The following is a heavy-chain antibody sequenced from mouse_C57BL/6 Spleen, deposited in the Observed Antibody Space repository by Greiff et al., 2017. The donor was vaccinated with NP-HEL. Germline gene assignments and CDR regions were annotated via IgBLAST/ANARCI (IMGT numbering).Heavy chain of an antibody. CDR1: GYTFPSYW. Sequence: QVQLQQPGAELVMPGASVKLSCKASGYTFPSYWMHWVKQRPGQGLEWIGEIDPSDSYTNYNQKFKGKSTLTVDKSSSTAYMQLSSLTSEDSAVYDCAKGIDYYGSEVYFDVWGTGTTVTDSS. V-gene: IGHV1-69*01. D-gene: IGHD1-1*01. J-gene: IGHJ1*03. CDR3: AKGIDYYGSEVYFDV. CDR2: IDPSDSYT.